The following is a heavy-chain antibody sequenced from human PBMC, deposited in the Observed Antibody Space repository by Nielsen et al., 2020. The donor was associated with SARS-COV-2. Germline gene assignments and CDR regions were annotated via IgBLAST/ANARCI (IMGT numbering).Heavy chain of an antibody. CDR1: GFTFSSHA. V-gene: IGHV3-21*01. D-gene: IGHD3-9*01. J-gene: IGHJ4*02. CDR3: AREGIDWYYFDY. CDR2: ISPTNTYI. Sequence: GGSLRLSCAASGFTFSSHAMTWVRQAPGKGLEWVASISPTNTYIHYADSLKGRFTISRDNAKNSLYLEVSSLRVEDTAVYYCAREGIDWYYFDYWGQGALVTVSS.